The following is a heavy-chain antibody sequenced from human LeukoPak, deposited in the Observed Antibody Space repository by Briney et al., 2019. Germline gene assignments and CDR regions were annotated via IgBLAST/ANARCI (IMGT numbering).Heavy chain of an antibody. D-gene: IGHD3-22*01. CDR3: ASSRRYYYDSSGYYAFDI. Sequence: SETLSLTCTVSGGSMSSGDYYWSWIRQPPGKGLEWIGYIYYSGSTYYNPSLKSRVTISVDTSKNQFSLKLSSVTAADTAVYYCASSRRYYYDSSGYYAFDIWGQGTMVTVSS. CDR2: IYYSGST. CDR1: GGSMSSGDYY. V-gene: IGHV4-30-4*08. J-gene: IGHJ3*02.